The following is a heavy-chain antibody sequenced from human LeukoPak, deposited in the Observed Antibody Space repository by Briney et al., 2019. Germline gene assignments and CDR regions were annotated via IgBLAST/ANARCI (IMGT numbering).Heavy chain of an antibody. Sequence: PSETLSLTCTVSGGSISSGGYYWSWIRQHPGKGLEWIGYIYYSGSTYYNPSLKSRVTISVDTSKNQFSLKLSSVTAADTAVYYCARGTGVAAAGTRKYFDYWGQGTLVTVSS. J-gene: IGHJ4*02. CDR2: IYYSGST. CDR1: GGSISSGGYY. CDR3: ARGTGVAAAGTRKYFDY. D-gene: IGHD6-13*01. V-gene: IGHV4-31*03.